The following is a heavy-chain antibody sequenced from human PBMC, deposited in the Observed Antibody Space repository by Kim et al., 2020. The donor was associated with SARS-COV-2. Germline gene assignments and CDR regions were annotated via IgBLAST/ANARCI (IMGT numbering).Heavy chain of an antibody. CDR3: ARAISPYYGMDV. J-gene: IGHJ6*02. CDR2: K. V-gene: IGHV3-33*01. Sequence: KYYAGSVKDRFTISRDNSKNPRYLQMNSLRAEDTAVYYCARAISPYYGMDVWGQGTTVTVSS.